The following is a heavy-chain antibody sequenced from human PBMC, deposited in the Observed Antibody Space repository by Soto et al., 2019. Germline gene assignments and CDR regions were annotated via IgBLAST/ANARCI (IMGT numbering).Heavy chain of an antibody. V-gene: IGHV1-69*02. CDR2: IIPILGIA. Sequence: QVQLVQSGAEVKKPGSSVKVSCKASGGTFSSYTISWVRQAPGQGLEWMGRIIPILGIANYAQKFQGRVTITADQATSTAYMELSSLRSEDTAVYYCARARSSGLSNWFDPWGQGTLVTVSS. J-gene: IGHJ5*02. CDR1: GGTFSSYT. CDR3: ARARSSGLSNWFDP. D-gene: IGHD6-19*01.